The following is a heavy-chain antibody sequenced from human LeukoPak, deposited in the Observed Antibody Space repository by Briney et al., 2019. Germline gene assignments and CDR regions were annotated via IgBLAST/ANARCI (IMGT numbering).Heavy chain of an antibody. Sequence: GGSLRLSCAASGFPLSDTWMSWVRQAPGKGLEWVGHIKSKTDGGTTDYAAPVTRRFTISRDDSRNTVYLQMNSLKTEDTAVYYCTTDHGYVYWQSSFDDWGQGTLVT. J-gene: IGHJ4*02. CDR3: TTDHGYVYWQSSFDD. V-gene: IGHV3-15*01. CDR1: GFPLSDTW. CDR2: IKSKTDGGTT. D-gene: IGHD3-3*02.